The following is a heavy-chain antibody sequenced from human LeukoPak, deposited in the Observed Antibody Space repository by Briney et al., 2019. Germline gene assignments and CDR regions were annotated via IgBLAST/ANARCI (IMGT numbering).Heavy chain of an antibody. D-gene: IGHD3-3*01. CDR3: ARGPPRTYYDFWSGYLRCDY. CDR1: GFTFCSYS. J-gene: IGHJ4*02. CDR2: ISSSSSYI. Sequence: GGSLRLSCAASGFTFCSYSMNWVRQAPGKGLELVSSISSSSSYIYYADSVKGRFTISRDNAKNSLYLQMNSLRAEDTAVYYCARGPPRTYYDFWSGYLRCDYWGQGTLVTVSS. V-gene: IGHV3-21*01.